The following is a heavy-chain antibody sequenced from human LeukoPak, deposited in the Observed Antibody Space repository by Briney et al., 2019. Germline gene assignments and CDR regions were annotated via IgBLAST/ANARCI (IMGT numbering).Heavy chain of an antibody. V-gene: IGHV4-59*08. Sequence: SETLSLTCTVSGGSISGHYWSWIRQPPGKGLEWIGYIYYSGSTNYNPSLKSRVTISVDTSKNQFSLKLRSVTAADTAVYYCARRSRDDYNYVYYFDYWGQGTLVTVSS. CDR1: GGSISGHY. J-gene: IGHJ4*02. CDR3: ARRSRDDYNYVYYFDY. D-gene: IGHD5-24*01. CDR2: IYYSGST.